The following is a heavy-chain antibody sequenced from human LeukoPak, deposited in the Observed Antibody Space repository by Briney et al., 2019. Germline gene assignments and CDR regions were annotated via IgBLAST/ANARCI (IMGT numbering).Heavy chain of an antibody. CDR3: ARGPEKAAAYYYHDMDV. V-gene: IGHV1-69*13. Sequence: SVKVSCKASGGTFSSYAISWVRQAPGQGLEWMGGIIPIFGTANYAQKFQGRVTITADESTSTAYMELSSLRSEDTAVYYCARGPEKAAAYYYHDMDVWGQGTTVTVSS. D-gene: IGHD6-13*01. CDR2: IIPIFGTA. CDR1: GGTFSSYA. J-gene: IGHJ6*02.